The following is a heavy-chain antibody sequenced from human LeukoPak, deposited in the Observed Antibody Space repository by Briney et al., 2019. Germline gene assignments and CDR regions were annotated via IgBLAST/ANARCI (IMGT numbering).Heavy chain of an antibody. V-gene: IGHV1-69*13. Sequence: SVKVSCKASGGTFSSYAISWVRQAPGQGLEWMGGIIPIFGTANYAQKFQGRVTITADESTSTAYMELSSLRSEDTAVYYCARTSYDYVWGSYRLFDYWGQGTLVTVSP. CDR3: ARTSYDYVWGSYRLFDY. CDR2: IIPIFGTA. CDR1: GGTFSSYA. J-gene: IGHJ4*02. D-gene: IGHD3-16*02.